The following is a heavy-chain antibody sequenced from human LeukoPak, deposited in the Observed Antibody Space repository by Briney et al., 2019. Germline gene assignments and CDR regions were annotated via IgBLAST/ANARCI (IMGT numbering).Heavy chain of an antibody. CDR1: GFTFNNYW. Sequence: PVGSLRLSCAASGFTFNNYWMHWVRQALGKGLVWVSRISTDGSSTSYADSVKGRFTISRDNAKNTLYLQMNSLRAEDTAVYYCARVTPPGDYWGQGTLVTVSS. J-gene: IGHJ4*02. CDR2: ISTDGSST. V-gene: IGHV3-74*01. CDR3: ARVTPPGDY.